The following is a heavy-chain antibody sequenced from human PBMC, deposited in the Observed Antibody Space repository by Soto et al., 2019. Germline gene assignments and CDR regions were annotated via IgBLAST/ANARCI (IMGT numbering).Heavy chain of an antibody. D-gene: IGHD6-13*01. Sequence: EVQLLESGGGLVQPGGSLRLSCTASGFTFSSYAMTWVRQAPGKGLEWVSGLSDSGISIYYADSVKDRLTISRDNSKNTLYLQIHTLRAEDTAVYYCAKVSSSWYAGFFDLWGQGTLVTVSS. CDR2: LSDSGISI. CDR1: GFTFSSYA. CDR3: AKVSSSWYAGFFDL. V-gene: IGHV3-23*01. J-gene: IGHJ4*02.